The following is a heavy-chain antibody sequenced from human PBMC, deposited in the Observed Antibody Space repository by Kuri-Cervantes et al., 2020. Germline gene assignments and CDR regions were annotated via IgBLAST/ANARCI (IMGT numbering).Heavy chain of an antibody. J-gene: IGHJ6*03. CDR1: GGTFSSYA. V-gene: IGHV1-69*06. D-gene: IGHD3-22*01. CDR2: IIPIFGTA. CDR3: ARDTGDYYDSTLPYYYMDV. Sequence: SVKVSCKASGGTFSSYAISWVRQAPGQGLEWMGGIIPIFGTANYAQKFQGRVTITADKSTSTAYMELSSLRSEDTAVYYCARDTGDYYDSTLPYYYMDVWGKGTTVTVSS.